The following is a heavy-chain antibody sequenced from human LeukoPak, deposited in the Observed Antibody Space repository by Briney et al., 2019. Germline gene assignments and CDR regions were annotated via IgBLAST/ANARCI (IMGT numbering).Heavy chain of an antibody. Sequence: PGGSLRLSCAASGFTFSSYWMSWVRRAPGKGLEWVANIKQDGSEKYYVDSVKGRFTISRDNAKNSLYLQLTSLRAEDTALYYCARDRGRNSFDYWGQGTLVSVSS. V-gene: IGHV3-7*01. J-gene: IGHJ4*02. D-gene: IGHD1-14*01. CDR2: IKQDGSEK. CDR1: GFTFSSYW. CDR3: ARDRGRNSFDY.